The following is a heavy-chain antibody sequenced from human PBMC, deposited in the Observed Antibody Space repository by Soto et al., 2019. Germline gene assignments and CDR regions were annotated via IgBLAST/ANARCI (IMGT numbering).Heavy chain of an antibody. CDR1: LFTFISHA. CDR2: ISSGGDNT. V-gene: IGHV3-23*01. J-gene: IGHJ6*02. Sequence: PGGSLRLACASSLFTFISHAMSWVRQAPGKGLEWVSTISSGGDNTYSADSVKGRFTISRDNSKNTLYLQMNSLRAEDTAVYYCAKDFDSYSSGRYGTDVWGQGTTVTVSS. D-gene: IGHD6-19*01. CDR3: AKDFDSYSSGRYGTDV.